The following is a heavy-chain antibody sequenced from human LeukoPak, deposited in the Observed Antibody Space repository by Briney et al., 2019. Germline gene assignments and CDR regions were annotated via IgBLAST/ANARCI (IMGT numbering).Heavy chain of an antibody. J-gene: IGHJ4*02. Sequence: SETLSLTCTVSGGSISSSSYYWGWIRQPPGKGLEWIGSIYYSGSTNYNPSLKSRVTISVDTSKNQFSLKLSSVTAADTAVYYCASLAAAGKADHFDYWGQGTLVTVSS. V-gene: IGHV4-39*07. CDR2: IYYSGST. CDR1: GGSISSSSYY. CDR3: ASLAAAGKADHFDY. D-gene: IGHD6-13*01.